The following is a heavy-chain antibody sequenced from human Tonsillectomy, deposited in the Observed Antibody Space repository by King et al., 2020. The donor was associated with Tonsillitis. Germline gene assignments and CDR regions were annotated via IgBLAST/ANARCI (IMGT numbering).Heavy chain of an antibody. D-gene: IGHD6-6*01. CDR2: IKSKSAGGTT. CDR1: GFTFSNAW. CDR3: TTDRGIAVRPIFDS. J-gene: IGHJ4*02. V-gene: IGHV3-15*01. Sequence: QLVQSGGDLVKPGGSLRLSCAASGFTFSNAWMSWARQASGKGLEWVGRIKSKSAGGTTDYAAPVKGRFTISRDGSKNTLYLQMNSLETEDTAVYYCTTDRGIAVRPIFDSWGQGTLVTVSS.